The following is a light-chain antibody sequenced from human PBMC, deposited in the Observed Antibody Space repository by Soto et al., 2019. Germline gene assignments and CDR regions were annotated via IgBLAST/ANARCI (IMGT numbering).Light chain of an antibody. J-gene: IGKJ1*01. CDR2: GAS. CDR1: QSVSTN. V-gene: IGKV3-15*01. Sequence: EIAMTQSPATLSVAAGESATLSCRASQSVSTNLAGYQQKPGQAPRLLIYGASTRATGIPARFSGSGSGTEFTLTISSLQSEDFAVYYCQQYNNWPPWTFGQGTKVEIK. CDR3: QQYNNWPPWT.